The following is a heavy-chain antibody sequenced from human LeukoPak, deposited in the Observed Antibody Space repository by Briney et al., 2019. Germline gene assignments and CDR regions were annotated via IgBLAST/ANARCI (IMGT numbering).Heavy chain of an antibody. J-gene: IGHJ4*02. Sequence: ASVKVSCKASGYTLNKFGMSWVRQAPGQGLEWLGWINTYNGKTKLGEKFQGRVTMTTDTSTSTVYMELTSLRTDDTAVYFRARDTPQHLKRFDYWGQGTLVTVSS. CDR2: INTYNGKT. V-gene: IGHV1-18*01. CDR1: GYTLNKFG. CDR3: ARDTPQHLKRFDY. D-gene: IGHD6-13*01.